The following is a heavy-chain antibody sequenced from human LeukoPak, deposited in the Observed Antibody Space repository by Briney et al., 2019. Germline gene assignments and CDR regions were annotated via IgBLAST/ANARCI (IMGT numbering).Heavy chain of an antibody. Sequence: SETLSLTCTVSGGSLTSYYWSWIRQPPGKGLQWIGYIYYSGSVNYNPSLKSRVTISLDTSKNQFSLNLYSVTAADTAAYYCASHYSRAGIDAFDIWGQGTVVTVSS. J-gene: IGHJ3*02. D-gene: IGHD6-13*01. V-gene: IGHV4-59*12. CDR3: ASHYSRAGIDAFDI. CDR1: GGSLTSYY. CDR2: IYYSGSV.